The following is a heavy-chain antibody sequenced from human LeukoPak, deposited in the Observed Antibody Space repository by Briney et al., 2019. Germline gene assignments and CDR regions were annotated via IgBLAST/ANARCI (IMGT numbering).Heavy chain of an antibody. CDR3: ARGIYYDSSGYIY. CDR2: ISGSGGST. Sequence: GGSLRLSCAASGFTFSSYAMSWVRQAPGKGLEWVSAISGSGGSTYYADSVKGRFTISRDNSKNTLYLQMNSLRAEDTAVYYCARGIYYDSSGYIYWGQGTLVTVSS. D-gene: IGHD3-22*01. V-gene: IGHV3-23*01. CDR1: GFTFSSYA. J-gene: IGHJ4*02.